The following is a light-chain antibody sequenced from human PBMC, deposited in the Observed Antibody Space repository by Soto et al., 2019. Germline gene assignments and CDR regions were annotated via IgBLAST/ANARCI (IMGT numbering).Light chain of an antibody. CDR2: GAS. J-gene: IGKJ1*01. V-gene: IGKV3-20*01. Sequence: EIVLTQSPGTLSLSPGEKATLSCRASQSINNNFLAWYQQKLGQAPRLPIYGASNRAGGIPDRFSGSVSGTDFTLTINRLEPEDFAVYYCQQYQNSPRTFGQGTKVDIK. CDR1: QSINNNF. CDR3: QQYQNSPRT.